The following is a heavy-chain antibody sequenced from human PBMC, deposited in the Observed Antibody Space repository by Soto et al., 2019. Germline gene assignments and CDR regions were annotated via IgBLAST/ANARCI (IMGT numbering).Heavy chain of an antibody. D-gene: IGHD3-10*01. V-gene: IGHV3-30*18. CDR2: ISYDGSNK. Sequence: PGGSLRLSCAASGFTFSSYGMHWVRQAPGKGLEWVAVISYDGSNKYYADTVKGRFTISRDNSKNTLYLQMNSLRAEDTAVYYCAKSFYLYGSGSYYHYYYYMDVWGKGTTVTVSS. J-gene: IGHJ6*03. CDR3: AKSFYLYGSGSYYHYYYYMDV. CDR1: GFTFSSYG.